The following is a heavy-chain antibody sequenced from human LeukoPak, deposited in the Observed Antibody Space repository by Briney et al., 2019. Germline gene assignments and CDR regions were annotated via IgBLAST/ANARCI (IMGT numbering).Heavy chain of an antibody. CDR1: GFTLSSYW. V-gene: IGHV3-7*01. CDR3: ARDKKSGESSEIDY. CDR2: IKQDGSET. D-gene: IGHD3-10*01. J-gene: IGHJ4*02. Sequence: GGSLRLSCAASGFTLSSYWMNWVRHPPGKGLEWVAGIKQDGSETLYVDSVRGRFTVSRDNAKNTLNLQMNSLRAEDTAVYYCARDKKSGESSEIDYWGQGTLVTVSS.